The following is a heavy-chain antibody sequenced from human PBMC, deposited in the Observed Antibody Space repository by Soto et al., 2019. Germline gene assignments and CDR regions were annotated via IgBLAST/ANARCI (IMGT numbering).Heavy chain of an antibody. D-gene: IGHD2-15*01. CDR1: GGSISSYY. Sequence: SATLSLTCTVSGGSISSYYWSWIRQPPGKGLEWIGYIYYSGSTNYNPSLKSRVTISVDTSKNQFSLKLSSVTAADTAVYYCARGDGSGYCSGGSCYPLDYWGQGTLVTVSS. CDR3: ARGDGSGYCSGGSCYPLDY. V-gene: IGHV4-59*01. J-gene: IGHJ4*02. CDR2: IYYSGST.